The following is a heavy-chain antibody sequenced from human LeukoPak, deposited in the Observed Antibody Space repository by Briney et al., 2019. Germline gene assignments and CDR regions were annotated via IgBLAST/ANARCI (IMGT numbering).Heavy chain of an antibody. Sequence: PSETLSLTCTVSGGSISSSSYYWRWIRQPPGKGLEWIGSIYYSGSTYYNPSLKSRVTISVDTSKNQFSLKLSSVTAADTGVYYCARLLSPQFPWLPPINWFDPWGQGTLVTVSS. V-gene: IGHV4-39*01. CDR1: GGSISSSSYY. CDR3: ARLLSPQFPWLPPINWFDP. CDR2: IYYSGST. D-gene: IGHD2/OR15-2a*01. J-gene: IGHJ5*02.